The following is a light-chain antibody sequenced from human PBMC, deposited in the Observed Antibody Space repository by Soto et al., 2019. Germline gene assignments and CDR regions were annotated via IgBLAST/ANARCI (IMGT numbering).Light chain of an antibody. CDR1: QSISGTY. CDR2: SAS. CDR3: QHYGTSPST. V-gene: IGKV3-20*01. J-gene: IGKJ1*01. Sequence: DTVLTQSPGTLSLTSVERATLSFMASQSISGTYVAWYQQKPGQAPRLLIYSASTRATGIPDRFSGSGSGTDFTLTISRLEPEDFAVYYCQHYGTSPSTFGRGTKVDI.